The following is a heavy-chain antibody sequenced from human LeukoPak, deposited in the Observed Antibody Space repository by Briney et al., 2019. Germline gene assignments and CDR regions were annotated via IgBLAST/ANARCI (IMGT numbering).Heavy chain of an antibody. V-gene: IGHV3-7*01. J-gene: IGHJ5*02. CDR1: GFTFSSYW. D-gene: IGHD6-13*01. CDR2: INEDGSQK. CDR3: AKAYSSSWSLGP. Sequence: GALRLSCAASGFTFSSYWMSWVRQAPGKGLEWVANINEDGSQKYYVDSVKGRFTISRDNSKNTLYLQMNSLRAEDTAVYYCAKAYSSSWSLGPWGQGTLVTVSS.